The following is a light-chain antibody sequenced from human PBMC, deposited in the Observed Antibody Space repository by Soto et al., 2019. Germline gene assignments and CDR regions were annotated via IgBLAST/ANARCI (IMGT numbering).Light chain of an antibody. Sequence: QSALTQPASVSGSPGQTITISCTGTSSDVGSYTLVSWYQQHPGKAPKLMIYEGDKRPSGVSNRFSGSKSGNTASLTISGLRPEDEADYYFFSCAGRSTYVVGTGTKLTVL. CDR3: FSCAGRSTYV. J-gene: IGLJ1*01. CDR1: SSDVGSYTL. CDR2: EGD. V-gene: IGLV2-23*01.